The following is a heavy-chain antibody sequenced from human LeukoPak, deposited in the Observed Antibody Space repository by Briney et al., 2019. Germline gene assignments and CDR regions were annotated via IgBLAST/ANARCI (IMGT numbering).Heavy chain of an antibody. V-gene: IGHV3-9*01. CDR3: AKVIAAAGTD. D-gene: IGHD6-13*01. J-gene: IGHJ4*02. CDR1: GFTFDDYA. Sequence: SLRLSCAASGFTFDDYAMHWVRQAPGKGLEWVSGISWNSGSIGYADSVKGRFTISRDNAKNSLYLQMNSLRAEDTALYYCAKVIAAAGTDWGQGTLVTVSS. CDR2: ISWNSGSI.